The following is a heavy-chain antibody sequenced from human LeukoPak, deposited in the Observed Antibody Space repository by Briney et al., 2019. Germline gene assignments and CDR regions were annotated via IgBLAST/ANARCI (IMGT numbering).Heavy chain of an antibody. CDR3: AKDPDTILNY. CDR2: ISYDGSNK. Sequence: GRSLRLSCAASGFTFSSYAMHWVRQAPGKGLEWVAVISYDGSNKYYADSVKGRFTISRDNSKNTLYLQMNSLRAEDTAVYYCAKDPDTILNYWGQGTLVTVSS. D-gene: IGHD3-3*01. J-gene: IGHJ4*02. CDR1: GFTFSSYA. V-gene: IGHV3-30-3*01.